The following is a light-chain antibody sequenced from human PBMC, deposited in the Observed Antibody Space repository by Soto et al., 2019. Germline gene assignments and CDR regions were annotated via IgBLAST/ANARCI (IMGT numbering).Light chain of an antibody. CDR2: DAT. J-gene: IGKJ1*01. CDR3: LCRGTWPPTWA. V-gene: IGKV3-11*01. Sequence: EIVLTQSPATLSLSPGERATLSCRASQSVSYYLAWYQHRPGQTPRLLIYDATTRATGIPARFSGSWSGTDFTLTISSLEPDDFAVYHCLCRGTWPPTWAFGQGTKVEI. CDR1: QSVSYY.